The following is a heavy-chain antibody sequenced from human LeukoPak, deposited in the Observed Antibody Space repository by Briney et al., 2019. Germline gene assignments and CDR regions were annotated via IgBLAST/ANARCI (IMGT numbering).Heavy chain of an antibody. D-gene: IGHD6-19*01. CDR1: EYSLTSYW. V-gene: IGHV5-51*01. CDR3: AKAVNDDFDI. J-gene: IGHJ3*02. Sequence: GESLKISCKGSEYSLTSYWIAWVRQMPGKGLEWMGIIYLGDSDTKYSPSFRGQVTISADGSITTAYLQWSSLKASDTAMYYCAKAVNDDFDIWGQGTMVTVSS. CDR2: IYLGDSDT.